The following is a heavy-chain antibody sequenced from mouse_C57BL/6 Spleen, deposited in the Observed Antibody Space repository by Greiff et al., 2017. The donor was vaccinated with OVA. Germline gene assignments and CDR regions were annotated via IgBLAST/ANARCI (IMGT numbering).Heavy chain of an antibody. J-gene: IGHJ2*01. CDR1: GFSLTSYG. V-gene: IGHV2-2*01. D-gene: IGHD1-1*01. CDR2: IWSGGST. Sequence: QVQLKQSGPGLVQPSQSLSITCTVSGFSLTSYGVHWVRQSPGKGLEWLGVIWSGGSTDYNAAFISRLSISKDNSKSQDIIKMKRLQADYTAIYYGARSTPITTVVATNYFDYWGQGTTLTVSS. CDR3: ARSTPITTVVATNYFDY.